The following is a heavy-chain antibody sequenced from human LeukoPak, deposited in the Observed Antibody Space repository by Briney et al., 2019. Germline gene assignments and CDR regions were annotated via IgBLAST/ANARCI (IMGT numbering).Heavy chain of an antibody. CDR3: ARDVGYYDSSGYYGGVDLFDY. D-gene: IGHD3-22*01. CDR2: INHSGST. Sequence: ETLSLTCAVYGGSFSGYYWSWIRQPPGKGLEWIGEINHSGSTNYNPSLKSRVTISVDTSKNQFSLKLSSVTAADTAVYYCARDVGYYDSSGYYGGVDLFDYWGQGTLVTVSS. V-gene: IGHV4-34*01. J-gene: IGHJ4*02. CDR1: GGSFSGYY.